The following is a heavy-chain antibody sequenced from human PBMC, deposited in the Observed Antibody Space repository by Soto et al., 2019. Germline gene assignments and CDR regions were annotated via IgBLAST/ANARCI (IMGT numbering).Heavy chain of an antibody. Sequence: PGESLKISCKGSGYSFTGYWISWVRQMPGRGLEWMGKIDPTDSYTKYSPSFQGHVTMSVDKSISTAYLQWSSLKASDTAIYYCARRVGTWPFHFDYWGQGTLVTVSS. CDR3: ARRVGTWPFHFDY. V-gene: IGHV5-10-1*01. J-gene: IGHJ4*02. CDR2: IDPTDSYT. CDR1: GYSFTGYW.